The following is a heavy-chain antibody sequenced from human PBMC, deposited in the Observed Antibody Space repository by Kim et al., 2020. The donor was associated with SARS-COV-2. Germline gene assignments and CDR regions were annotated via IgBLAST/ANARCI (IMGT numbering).Heavy chain of an antibody. CDR3: ARHGVNYYGSGRSFDY. J-gene: IGHJ4*02. CDR2: IFYSGST. CDR1: GGSISSSSYY. D-gene: IGHD3-10*01. V-gene: IGHV4-39*01. Sequence: SETLSLTCTVSGGSISSSSYYWGWIRQPPGKGLEWIGSIFYSGSTYYNPSLKSRVTISVDTSKNQFSLKLSSVTAADTAVYYCARHGVNYYGSGRSFDYWGQGTLVTVSS.